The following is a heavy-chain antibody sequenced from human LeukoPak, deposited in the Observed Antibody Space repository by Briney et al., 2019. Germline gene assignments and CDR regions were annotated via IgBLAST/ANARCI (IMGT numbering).Heavy chain of an antibody. CDR1: GFTFSTFD. CDR2: ISSSGATT. CDR3: ARARGYSYGILDQ. V-gene: IGHV3-48*03. J-gene: IGHJ4*02. Sequence: GGSLRLSCASSGFTFSTFDMNWVRQAPGKGLEWVSFISSSGATTSYADSVKGRFTVSRDNAKNSLYPQMNSLRTEDTALYYCARARGYSYGILDQWGQGTLVTVSS. D-gene: IGHD5-18*01.